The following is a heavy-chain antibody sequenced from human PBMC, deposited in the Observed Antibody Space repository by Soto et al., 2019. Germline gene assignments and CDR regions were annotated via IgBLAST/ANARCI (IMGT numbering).Heavy chain of an antibody. CDR1: GFTFSSYG. Sequence: HPGGSLRLSCAASGFTFSSYGMHWVRQAPGKGLEWVAVIWYDGSNKYYADSVKGRFTISRDNSKNTLYLQMNSLRAEDTAVYYCARSDYYNSSGYGQFDHWGQGTLVTVSS. V-gene: IGHV3-33*01. D-gene: IGHD3-22*01. CDR3: ARSDYYNSSGYGQFDH. CDR2: IWYDGSNK. J-gene: IGHJ4*02.